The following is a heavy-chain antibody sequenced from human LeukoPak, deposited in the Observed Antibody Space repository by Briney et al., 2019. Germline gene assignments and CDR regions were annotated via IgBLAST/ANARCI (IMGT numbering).Heavy chain of an antibody. CDR1: GDSISSSSYY. CDR2: INHSGST. D-gene: IGHD2-15*01. V-gene: IGHV4-39*07. J-gene: IGHJ5*02. Sequence: SYTLSLTCTFSGDSISSSSYYWGWIRQPPGKGLEWIGEINHSGSTNYNPSLKSRVTISVDTSKNQFSLKLSSVTAADTAVYYCARGDCSGGSCYRISWFDPWGQGTLVTVSS. CDR3: ARGDCSGGSCYRISWFDP.